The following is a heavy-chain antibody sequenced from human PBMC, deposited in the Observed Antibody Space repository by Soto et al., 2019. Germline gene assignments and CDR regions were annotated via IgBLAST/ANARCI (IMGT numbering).Heavy chain of an antibody. D-gene: IGHD3-16*01. J-gene: IGHJ4*02. CDR2: ISAYNGNT. Sequence: QVQLVQSGAEVKKPGASVKVSCKASGYTFTNFGISWVRQAPGQGLEWMGWISAYNGNTNYAQNCEGRVTRTTATATSTAYMALRSLRSDDTAVYYCARGGTPIDSWGQGTLVTVSS. CDR3: ARGGTPIDS. V-gene: IGHV1-18*01. CDR1: GYTFTNFG.